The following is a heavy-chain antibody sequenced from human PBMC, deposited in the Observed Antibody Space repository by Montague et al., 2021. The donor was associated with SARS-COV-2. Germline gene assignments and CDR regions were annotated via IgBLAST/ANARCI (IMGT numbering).Heavy chain of an antibody. CDR1: GFTVSSNY. CDR3: ARDRLEWSNYYYYYMDV. D-gene: IGHD3-3*01. Sequence: SLRLSCAASGFTVSSNYMSWVRQAPGKGLEWASVIYSGGSTYYADSVKGRFTISRDNSKNTLYLQMNSLRAEDTAVYYCARDRLEWSNYYYYYMDVWGKGTTVTVSS. V-gene: IGHV3-66*02. CDR2: IYSGGST. J-gene: IGHJ6*03.